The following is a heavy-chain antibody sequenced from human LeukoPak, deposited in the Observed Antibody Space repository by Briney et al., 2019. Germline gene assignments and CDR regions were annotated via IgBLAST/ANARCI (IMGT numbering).Heavy chain of an antibody. CDR3: SRTFYGSGSYYAY. V-gene: IGHV3-49*03. CDR1: GFTFGDYG. J-gene: IGHJ4*02. Sequence: GSLRLSCTASGFTFGDYGMSWFRQAPGKGLEWVGFIRSKTYGGTIEYAASVKGRFTISRDDSKSIAYLQMNSLKTEDTAVYYCSRTFYGSGSYYAYWGQGTLVTVSS. CDR2: IRSKTYGGTI. D-gene: IGHD3-10*01.